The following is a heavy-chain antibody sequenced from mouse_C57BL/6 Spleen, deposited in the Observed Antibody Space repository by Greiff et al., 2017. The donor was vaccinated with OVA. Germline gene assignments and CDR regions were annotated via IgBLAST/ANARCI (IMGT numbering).Heavy chain of an antibody. Sequence: VQLKESGGGLVQPGGSLSLSCAASGFTFTDYYMSWVRQPPGKALEWLGFIRNKANGYTTEYSASVKGRFTISRDNSQSILYLQMNALRAEDSATYYCAGTGTRGYYFDYWGQGTTLTVSS. CDR2: IRNKANGYTT. V-gene: IGHV7-3*01. J-gene: IGHJ2*01. D-gene: IGHD4-1*01. CDR3: AGTGTRGYYFDY. CDR1: GFTFTDYY.